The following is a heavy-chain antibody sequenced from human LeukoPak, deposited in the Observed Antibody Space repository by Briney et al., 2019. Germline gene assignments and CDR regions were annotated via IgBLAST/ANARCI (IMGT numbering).Heavy chain of an antibody. CDR2: IIPILGIA. D-gene: IGHD4-17*01. CDR3: ASPATTVTTYAFDI. J-gene: IGHJ3*02. V-gene: IGHV1-69*04. Sequence: GASVKVSCKGSAGTFSSYAISWVRQPPGQGIEWMGRIIPILGIANYAQKFQVRVTITADKSTSTAYMELSSLLSEDTAVYYCASPATTVTTYAFDIWGQGTMVTVSS. CDR1: AGTFSSYA.